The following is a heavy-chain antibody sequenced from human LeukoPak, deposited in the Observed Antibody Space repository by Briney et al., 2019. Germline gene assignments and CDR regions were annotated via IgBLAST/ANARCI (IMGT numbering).Heavy chain of an antibody. V-gene: IGHV1-8*02. CDR3: ARVERSYQLHHAYYYYYMDV. J-gene: IGHJ6*03. Sequence: PVASVKVSCKASGYTFTTYAMNWVRQATGQGLEWMGWINPNSGNTGYAQKFQGRVTMTRNTSISTAYMELSSLRSEDTAVYYCARVERSYQLHHAYYYYYMDVWGKGTTVTISS. CDR2: INPNSGNT. D-gene: IGHD2-2*01. CDR1: GYTFTTYA.